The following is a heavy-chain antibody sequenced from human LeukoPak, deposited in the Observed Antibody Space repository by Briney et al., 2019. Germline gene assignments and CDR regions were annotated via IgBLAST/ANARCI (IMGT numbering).Heavy chain of an antibody. CDR2: IKQDGSEK. J-gene: IGHJ4*02. CDR1: GFTFSNAW. CDR3: ARDRIYFDSATVTDY. D-gene: IGHD3-22*01. Sequence: GGSLRLSCAASGFTFSNAWMNWVRQAPGKGLEWVANIKQDGSEKYYVDSVKGRFTISRDNAKKSLYLQMDSLRAEDTAVYYCARDRIYFDSATVTDYWGQGTLVTVSS. V-gene: IGHV3-7*01.